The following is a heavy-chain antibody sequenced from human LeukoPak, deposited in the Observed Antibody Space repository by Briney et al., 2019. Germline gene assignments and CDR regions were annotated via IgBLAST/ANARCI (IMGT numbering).Heavy chain of an antibody. V-gene: IGHV3-9*01. CDR1: GFTFDDYA. Sequence: GGSLRLSCAASGFTFDDYAMHWVRQAPGKGLEWVSGISWNSGSIGYADSVKGRFTISRDNAKNTLYLQMNSLRAEDTAVYYCARRGATRTVDYWGQGTLVTVSS. CDR3: ARRGATRTVDY. J-gene: IGHJ4*02. D-gene: IGHD1-26*01. CDR2: ISWNSGSI.